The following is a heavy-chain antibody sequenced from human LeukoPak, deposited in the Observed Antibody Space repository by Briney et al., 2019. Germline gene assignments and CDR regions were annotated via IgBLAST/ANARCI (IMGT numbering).Heavy chain of an antibody. CDR1: GNSFSSYD. Sequence: ASVKVSCKASGNSFSSYDFNWVRQAAGQGLEWMGWMNPNSGNTGYAQNFQGRLSMTRNTSVSTAFMELSSLTSEDAAVCYCATSLPDNNTLNNWGQGTLITVSS. CDR3: ATSLPDNNTLNN. J-gene: IGHJ4*02. CDR2: MNPNSGNT. V-gene: IGHV1-8*01. D-gene: IGHD1-1*01.